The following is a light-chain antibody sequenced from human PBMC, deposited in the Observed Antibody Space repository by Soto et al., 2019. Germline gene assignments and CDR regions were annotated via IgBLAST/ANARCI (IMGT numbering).Light chain of an antibody. V-gene: IGKV1-13*02. J-gene: IGKJ2*03. CDR1: QDIGQS. CDR2: DAS. CDR3: QQSYSTPYS. Sequence: AIQLTQSPSSLSASVGDRVTITCRASQDIGQSLAWYQQEPGKAPKLLIYDASSLESGVPSRFSGSGSGTDFTLTISSLQPEDFATYYCQQSYSTPYSFGQGTK.